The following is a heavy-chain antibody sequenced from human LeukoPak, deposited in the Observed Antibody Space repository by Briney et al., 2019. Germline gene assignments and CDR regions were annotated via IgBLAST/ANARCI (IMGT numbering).Heavy chain of an antibody. CDR1: GFTFSSYA. CDR2: ISLTSNDI. J-gene: IGHJ3*02. CDR3: ARGDTSLQRNDALDI. V-gene: IGHV3-21*01. Sequence: GGSLRLSCAASGFTFSSYAMDWVRQAPGKGLEWVSSISLTSNDIYYAASVRGRFIISRDNAKNLLSLQMNSLRAEDTALYYCARGDTSLQRNDALDIWGQGTMVSVSS. D-gene: IGHD2/OR15-2a*01.